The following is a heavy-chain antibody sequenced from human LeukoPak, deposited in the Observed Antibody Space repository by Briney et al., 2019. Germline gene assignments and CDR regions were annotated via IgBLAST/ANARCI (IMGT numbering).Heavy chain of an antibody. J-gene: IGHJ4*02. Sequence: SQTLSLTCTVSGGSISSGGYYWRWIRQHPGKGLEWIVYIYYSGSTYYNPSLKSRVTISVDTSKNQFSLKLSSVTAADTAVYYCARSSLLWFGELSEPFDYWGQGTLVTVSS. CDR1: GGSISSGGYY. V-gene: IGHV4-31*03. CDR3: ARSSLLWFGELSEPFDY. D-gene: IGHD3-10*01. CDR2: IYYSGST.